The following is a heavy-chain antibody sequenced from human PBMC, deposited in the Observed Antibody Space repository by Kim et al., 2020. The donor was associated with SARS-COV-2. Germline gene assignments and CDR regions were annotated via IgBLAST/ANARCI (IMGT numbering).Heavy chain of an antibody. Sequence: GGSLRLSCAASGFTFSDYYMSWIRQAPGKGLEWVSYISSSSSYTNYADSVKGRFTISRDNAKNSLYLQMNSLRAEDTAVYYCAILGYSSSWYPVDYWGQGTLVTVSS. CDR2: ISSSSSYT. CDR1: GFTFSDYY. CDR3: AILGYSSSWYPVDY. V-gene: IGHV3-11*06. D-gene: IGHD6-13*01. J-gene: IGHJ4*02.